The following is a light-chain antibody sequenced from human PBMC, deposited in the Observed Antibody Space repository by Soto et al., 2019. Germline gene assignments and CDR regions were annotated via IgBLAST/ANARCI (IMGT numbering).Light chain of an antibody. CDR2: GAS. CDR1: QSVSNNY. J-gene: IGKJ5*01. CDR3: QQYGSSPPIT. Sequence: EIVLTQSPGTLSVSPGERATLSCRASQSVSNNYLAWYQQKPGQAPRLLIYGASSGATGIPDRFSGSGSGTDFTLTISRLEPADFAVYYCQQYGSSPPITFGQGTRLDIK. V-gene: IGKV3-20*01.